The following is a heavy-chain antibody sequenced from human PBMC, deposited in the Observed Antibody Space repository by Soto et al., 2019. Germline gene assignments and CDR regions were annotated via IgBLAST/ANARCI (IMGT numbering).Heavy chain of an antibody. CDR3: ATLPPRIAVALLPIPT. V-gene: IGHV4-4*02. J-gene: IGHJ5*02. CDR2: IYHIVSP. D-gene: IGHD6-19*01. Sequence: QVQLQQSGPGLVKPSGTLSLTCAVSGGAISSTNWWSWVRQSPGKGLEWIGEIYHIVSPTYNPSLRGRVTISVDKSNNQVSLKMRYVTAADSAVYYCATLPPRIAVALLPIPTWGQGTLVTVSS. CDR1: GGAISSTNW.